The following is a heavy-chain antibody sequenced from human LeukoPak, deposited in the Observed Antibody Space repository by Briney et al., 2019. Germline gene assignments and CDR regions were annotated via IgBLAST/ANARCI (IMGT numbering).Heavy chain of an antibody. CDR1: GYTFTSYG. D-gene: IGHD2-15*01. V-gene: IGHV1-18*01. J-gene: IGHJ5*02. Sequence: ASVKVSCKASGYTFTSYGIGWVRQAPGQGLEWMGWTSASNGYTNYAQKLQGRVTMTTDTSTSTAYMELRSLRSEDTAVYYCARGRYCSGGSCYPRAIDNWFDPWGQGTLVTVSS. CDR3: ARGRYCSGGSCYPRAIDNWFDP. CDR2: TSASNGYT.